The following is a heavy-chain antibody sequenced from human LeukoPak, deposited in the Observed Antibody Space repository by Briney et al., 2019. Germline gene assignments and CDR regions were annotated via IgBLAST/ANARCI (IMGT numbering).Heavy chain of an antibody. D-gene: IGHD6-13*01. CDR2: IYYSGRT. Sequence: SETLSLTCTVSGXSISSYYWSWIRQPPGKGLEWIGYIYYSGRTNYNPSLKSRVTISVDTSKNQFSLKLSSVTAADTAVYYCARRNVYSSSWDYFDYWGQGTLVTVSS. J-gene: IGHJ4*02. V-gene: IGHV4-59*08. CDR1: GXSISSYY. CDR3: ARRNVYSSSWDYFDY.